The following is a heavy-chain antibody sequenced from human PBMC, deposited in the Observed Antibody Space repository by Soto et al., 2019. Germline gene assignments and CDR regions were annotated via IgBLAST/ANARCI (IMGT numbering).Heavy chain of an antibody. D-gene: IGHD1-7*01. CDR3: ARYWHYPNWFDP. J-gene: IGHJ5*02. CDR1: GGSISSYY. CDR2: IYYSGST. Sequence: SETLSLTCTVSGGSISSYYWSWIRQPPGKGLEWIGYIYYSGSTNYNPSLKSRVTISVDTSKNQFSLKLSSVTAADTAVYYCARYWHYPNWFDPWGQGTLVTVSS. V-gene: IGHV4-59*01.